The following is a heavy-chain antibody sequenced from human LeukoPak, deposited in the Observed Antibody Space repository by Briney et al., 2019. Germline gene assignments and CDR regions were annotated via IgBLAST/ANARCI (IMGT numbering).Heavy chain of an antibody. CDR2: ISYDGRNK. J-gene: IGHJ4*02. V-gene: IGHV3-30*18. D-gene: IGHD3-22*01. CDR3: AKAPYYDSSSYYLDY. CDR1: GFTFSSYG. Sequence: GRSLRLSCAASGFTFSSYGMHWVRQAPGKGLEWVALISYDGRNKFYADSVKGRFTISRDNSKSTLHLQMNSLRAEDTAVYHCAKAPYYDSSSYYLDYWGQGTLVTVSS.